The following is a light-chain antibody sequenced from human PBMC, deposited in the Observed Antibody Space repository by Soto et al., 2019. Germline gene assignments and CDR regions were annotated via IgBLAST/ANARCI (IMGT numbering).Light chain of an antibody. CDR2: DVS. CDR3: QQYGTSPT. J-gene: IGKJ4*01. Sequence: EIVLTQSPGTLSLSPGERATLSCRSSQSVSSSYLAWYQQKPGQAPRLLIYDVSSRATGIPDSFSGSGSGTDFTTTSRRLEPADFEVYYHQQYGTSPTFGEGTKVDIK. V-gene: IGKV3-20*01. CDR1: QSVSSSY.